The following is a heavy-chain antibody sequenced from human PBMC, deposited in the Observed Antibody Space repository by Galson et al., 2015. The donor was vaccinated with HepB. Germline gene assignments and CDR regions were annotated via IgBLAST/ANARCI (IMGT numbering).Heavy chain of an antibody. CDR3: AKDRAMVRGVIRYYGMDV. CDR2: ISYDGSNK. CDR1: GFTFSSYG. D-gene: IGHD3-10*01. Sequence: SLRLSCAASGFTFSSYGMHWVRQAPGKGLEWVAVISYDGSNKYYADSVKGRFTISRDNSKNTLYLQMNSLRAEDTAVYYCAKDRAMVRGVIRYYGMDVWGQGTTVTVSS. J-gene: IGHJ6*02. V-gene: IGHV3-30*18.